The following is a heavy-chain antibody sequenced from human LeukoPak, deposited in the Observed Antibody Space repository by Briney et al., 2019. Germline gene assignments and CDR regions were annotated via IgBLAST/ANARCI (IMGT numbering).Heavy chain of an antibody. J-gene: IGHJ4*02. V-gene: IGHV3-66*01. Sequence: GGSLRLSCAASGFTFSRNGMTWVRQAPGKGLEWVSVIYSGGSTYYADSVKGRFTISRDNSKNTLYLQMNSLRAEDTAVYYCARALRKYYFDYWGQGTLVTVSS. CDR1: GFTFSRNG. CDR3: ARALRKYYFDY. D-gene: IGHD4-17*01. CDR2: IYSGGST.